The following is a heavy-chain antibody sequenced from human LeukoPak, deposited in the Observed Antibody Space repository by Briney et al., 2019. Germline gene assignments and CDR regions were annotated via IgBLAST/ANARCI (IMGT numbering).Heavy chain of an antibody. D-gene: IGHD3-10*01. CDR2: IYYSGST. CDR1: GGSISSYY. V-gene: IGHV4-59*01. Sequence: SETLSLTCTVSGGSISSYYWSWIRPPPGKRLEWIGYIYYSGSTNYNPSLKSRVTISVDTSKNQFSLKLSSVTAADTAVYYCARARGTMVRGVTGRFDYWGQGTLVTVSS. CDR3: ARARGTMVRGVTGRFDY. J-gene: IGHJ4*02.